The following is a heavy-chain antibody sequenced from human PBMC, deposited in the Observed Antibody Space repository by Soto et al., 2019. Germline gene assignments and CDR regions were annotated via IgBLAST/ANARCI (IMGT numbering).Heavy chain of an antibody. J-gene: IGHJ4*02. CDR3: ARAAKRYCDS. CDR1: GGTFNTFA. Sequence: QVQLVQSGAEVKKPGSSVNVSCKASGGTFNTFAISWVRQAPGQGLEYVGGIVPILGPAFYAQRFQGRVTITADKSTNTAYLELTSLSSEDTAVYYCARAAKRYCDSWGQGTQVTVSS. CDR2: IVPILGPA. V-gene: IGHV1-69*06.